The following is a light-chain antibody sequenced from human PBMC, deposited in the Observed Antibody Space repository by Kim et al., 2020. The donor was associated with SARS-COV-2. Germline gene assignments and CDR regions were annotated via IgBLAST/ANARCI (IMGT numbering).Light chain of an antibody. CDR1: QDISNQ. V-gene: IGKV1-33*01. CDR3: QQYDNFPRT. CDR2: DGS. J-gene: IGKJ4*01. Sequence: ASVEDRVTISWQASQDISNQLKWYQQKPGKAPKLLIYDGSILEAGVPSRFSGSGSGTDFTFSIRSLQPEDIATYYCQQYDNFPRTFGGGTKVDIK.